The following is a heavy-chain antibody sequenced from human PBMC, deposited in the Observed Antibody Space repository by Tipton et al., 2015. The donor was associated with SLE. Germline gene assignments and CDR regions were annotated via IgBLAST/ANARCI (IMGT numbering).Heavy chain of an antibody. V-gene: IGHV4-59*01. J-gene: IGHJ6*03. CDR3: ARAGSYPYYYYYMDV. CDR1: GGSISGYY. CDR2: IYYSGST. Sequence: GLVKPSETLSLTCTVSGGSISGYYWSWIRQPPGKGLEWIGYIYYSGSTNYNPSLKSRVTISVDTSKNQFSLKLSSVTAADTAVYYCARAGSYPYYYYYMDVWGKGTTVTVSS. D-gene: IGHD1-26*01.